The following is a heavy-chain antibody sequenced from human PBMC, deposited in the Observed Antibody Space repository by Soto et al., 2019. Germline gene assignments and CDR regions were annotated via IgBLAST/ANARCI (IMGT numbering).Heavy chain of an antibody. CDR3: ARDDEYSGNGMDV. D-gene: IGHD3-10*01. V-gene: IGHV3-30*19. CDR2: ILNDGSNR. J-gene: IGHJ6*02. CDR1: EFTFSNYG. Sequence: QVQLVESGGGVVQPGRSLRLSCAASEFTFSNYGMHWVRQAPGKGLEWVAVILNDGSNRYHADSVKDRFTISRDNSKNTLYLQMNSLRAEDTAVYYCARDDEYSGNGMDVWGQGTKVT.